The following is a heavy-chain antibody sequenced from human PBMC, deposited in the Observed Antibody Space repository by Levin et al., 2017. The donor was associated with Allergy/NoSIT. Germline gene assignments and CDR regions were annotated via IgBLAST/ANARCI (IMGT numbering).Heavy chain of an antibody. J-gene: IGHJ4*02. V-gene: IGHV3-11*05. CDR1: GFTFSDYY. CDR2: ISDSISDTTIST. CDR3: ARALSFYASKTGGIPAF. D-gene: IGHD2/OR15-2a*01. Sequence: GGSLRLSCAASGFTFSDYYMSWIRQAPGKGLEWVSYISDSISDTTISTNYADSVKGRFTISRDNAKNSLYLQMNSLRAEDTAMYYCARALSFYASKTGGIPAFWGQGTLVTVSS.